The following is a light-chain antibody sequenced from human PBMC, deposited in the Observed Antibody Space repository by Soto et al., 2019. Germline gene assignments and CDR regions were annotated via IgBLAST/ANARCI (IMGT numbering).Light chain of an antibody. J-gene: IGKJ5*01. CDR1: QSLLYNNTFNY. CDR3: MQALQSLT. CDR2: LGS. Sequence: EIVMTQTKLTLPVSAGEPASMSCRSRQSLLYNNTFNYLDWYLQKPGQSPLLLIYLGSNRASGVPDRFSGSGSGTDFSLKISRVEAEDVGTYYCMQALQSLTFGQGTRLETK. V-gene: IGKV2-28*01.